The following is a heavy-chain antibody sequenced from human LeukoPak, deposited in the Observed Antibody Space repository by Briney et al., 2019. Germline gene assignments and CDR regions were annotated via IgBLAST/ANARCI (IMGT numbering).Heavy chain of an antibody. J-gene: IGHJ4*02. CDR3: ARVQWELRGVGRYFEY. V-gene: IGHV3-7*01. CDR1: GFTFSSYW. D-gene: IGHD1-26*01. CDR2: IKQDGSEK. Sequence: PGGSLSLSCVVSGFTFSSYWMRWVRQAPGEGREGVANIKQDGSEKYYVDSVKGRFTMSRDNAKNSLYLQMNSLRAEDTAVYYCARVQWELRGVGRYFEYWGQGALVTVSS.